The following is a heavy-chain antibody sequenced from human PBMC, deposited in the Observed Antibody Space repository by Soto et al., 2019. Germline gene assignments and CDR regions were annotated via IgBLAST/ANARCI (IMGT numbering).Heavy chain of an antibody. CDR2: MNPLKGLSKT. Sequence: QVQLVQSGAEVKRPGASVKVSCKASGYTFSSHDIIWVRQPAGQGLEWMGWMNPLKGLSKTTYLPTFRGRVVMTRDTFLSTAYLELSGLRSDDTAVYFCARGATADYDFWANPRGDGLDLWGQGTLLTVSS. D-gene: IGHD3-3*01. V-gene: IGHV1-8*01. CDR3: ARGATADYDFWANPRGDGLDL. CDR1: GYTFSSHD. J-gene: IGHJ5*02.